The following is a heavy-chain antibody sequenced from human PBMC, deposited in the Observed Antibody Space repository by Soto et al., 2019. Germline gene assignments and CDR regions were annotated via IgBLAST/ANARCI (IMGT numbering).Heavy chain of an antibody. CDR2: IDPSDSYT. D-gene: IGHD5-18*01. J-gene: IGHJ4*02. V-gene: IGHV5-10-1*01. CDR3: ATGTAMVPFDY. Sequence: HGESLKISCKGSGYSFTSYWISWVRQMPGKGLGWMGRIDPSDSYTNYSPSFQGHVTISADKSISTAYLQWSSLKASDTAMYYCATGTAMVPFDYWGQGTLVTVSS. CDR1: GYSFTSYW.